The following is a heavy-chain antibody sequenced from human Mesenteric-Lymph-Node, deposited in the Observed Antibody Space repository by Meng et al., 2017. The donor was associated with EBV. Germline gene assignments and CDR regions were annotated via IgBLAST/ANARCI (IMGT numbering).Heavy chain of an antibody. V-gene: IGHV4-4*02. J-gene: IGHJ4*02. D-gene: IGHD4-11*01. CDR1: GGSISNDHW. CDR2: MYHSGST. Sequence: QVQRQGAGPGRVEPSGTMSRTCGVSGGSISNDHWWSWVRQPPGKGLEWIGEMYHSGSTNYNPSLKSRVTISVDKSKNQFFLNLNSVTAADTAVYYCARGREYSWGYWGQGTLVTVSS. CDR3: ARGREYSWGY.